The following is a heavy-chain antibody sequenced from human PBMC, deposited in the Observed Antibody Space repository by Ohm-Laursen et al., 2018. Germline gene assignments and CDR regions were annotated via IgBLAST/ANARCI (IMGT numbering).Heavy chain of an antibody. J-gene: IGHJ4*02. V-gene: IGHV3-21*01. CDR2: ISSSSSYI. Sequence: SLRLSCAASGFTFSSYSMNWVRQASGKGLEWVSSISSSSSYIYYADSVKGRFTISRDNAKNSLYLQMNSLRAEDTAVYYCARDRANGGSHHDYWGQGTLVTVSS. CDR1: GFTFSSYS. D-gene: IGHD1-26*01. CDR3: ARDRANGGSHHDY.